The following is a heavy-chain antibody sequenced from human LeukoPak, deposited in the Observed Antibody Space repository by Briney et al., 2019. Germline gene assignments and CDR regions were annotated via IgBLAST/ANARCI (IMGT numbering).Heavy chain of an antibody. Sequence: SETLSLTHGVYGGPYSGYYWIWIRQPPGKGLEWIGEINHIGSTNYNPSLKSRVTISVDTSKNQFSLKLSSVTAADTAVYYCARGKSIGSNYGPYWSFDLWGRGTLVTVSS. V-gene: IGHV4-34*01. CDR1: GGPYSGYY. D-gene: IGHD4/OR15-4a*01. CDR3: ARGKSIGSNYGPYWSFDL. CDR2: INHIGST. J-gene: IGHJ2*01.